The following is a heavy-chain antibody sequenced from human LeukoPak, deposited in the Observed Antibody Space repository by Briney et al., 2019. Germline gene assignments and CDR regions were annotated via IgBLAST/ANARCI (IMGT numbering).Heavy chain of an antibody. CDR1: GFTFSSYA. CDR3: ARSGGIIDY. V-gene: IGHV3-23*01. J-gene: IGHJ4*02. Sequence: GGSLRLSCAASGFTFSSYAMSWVRQAPGKGLEWVSSISGSDGTTYYADSVKGRFTISRDNSKYTLSPQMNSLRAEDTARYYCARSGGIIDYWGQGTLVTVSS. CDR2: ISGSDGTT. D-gene: IGHD3-10*01.